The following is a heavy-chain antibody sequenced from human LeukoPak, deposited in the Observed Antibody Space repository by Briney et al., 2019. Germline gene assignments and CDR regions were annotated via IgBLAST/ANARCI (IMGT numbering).Heavy chain of an antibody. Sequence: GASVKVSCKASGYTFTSYGISWVRQAPGQGLVWMGWISAYNGNTNYAQKLQGRVTMTTDTSTSTAYMELRSLRSDDTAVYYCAREGWGIAAANSWFDPWGQGTLVTVSS. CDR1: GYTFTSYG. CDR2: ISAYNGNT. CDR3: AREGWGIAAANSWFDP. V-gene: IGHV1-18*04. D-gene: IGHD6-13*01. J-gene: IGHJ5*02.